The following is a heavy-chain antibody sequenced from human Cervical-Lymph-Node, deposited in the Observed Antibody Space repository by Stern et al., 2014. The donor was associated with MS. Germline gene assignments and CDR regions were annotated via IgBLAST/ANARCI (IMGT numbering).Heavy chain of an antibody. Sequence: VQLVQSGGGLVQPGRSLRLSCAASGFTFDDYAMHWVRQAPGKGLEWVSGISWNSGNIGYADSVKGRFTISSDNAKNSLYLQMNSLRAEDTALYYCAKDINLRGTYYFDYWGQGTLVTVSS. V-gene: IGHV3-9*01. D-gene: IGHD2-15*01. J-gene: IGHJ4*02. CDR2: ISWNSGNI. CDR3: AKDINLRGTYYFDY. CDR1: GFTFDDYA.